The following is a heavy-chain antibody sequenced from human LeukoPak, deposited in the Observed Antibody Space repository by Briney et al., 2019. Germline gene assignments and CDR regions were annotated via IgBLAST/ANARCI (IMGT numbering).Heavy chain of an antibody. J-gene: IGHJ4*02. CDR1: GFTFSSYA. CDR3: ARLMVRGVTWGSPLDY. CDR2: ISYDGSNK. V-gene: IGHV3-30-3*01. D-gene: IGHD3-10*01. Sequence: PGGSLRLSCAASGFTFSSYAMHWVRQAPGKGLEWVAVISYDGSNKYYADSVKGRFTISRDNSKNTLYLQMDSLRVEDTAVYYCARLMVRGVTWGSPLDYWGQGILVTVSS.